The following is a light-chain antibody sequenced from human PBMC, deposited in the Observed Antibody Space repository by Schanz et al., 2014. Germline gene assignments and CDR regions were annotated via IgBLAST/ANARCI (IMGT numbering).Light chain of an antibody. CDR3: QSYDSSLSGSV. V-gene: IGLV2-8*01. CDR1: SSDVGGYKY. J-gene: IGLJ3*02. CDR2: EVS. Sequence: QSALTQPPSASGSPGQSVTISCTGTSSDVGGYKYVSWYQQHPGKAPELMIYEVSKRPSGVPDRFSGSKSGTSASLAITGLQADDEADYYCQSYDSSLSGSVFGGGTKLTVL.